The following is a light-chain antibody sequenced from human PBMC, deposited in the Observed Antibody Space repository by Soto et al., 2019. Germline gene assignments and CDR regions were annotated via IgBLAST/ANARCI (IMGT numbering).Light chain of an antibody. V-gene: IGLV2-11*01. CDR3: CSYAGSRTYV. J-gene: IGLJ1*01. CDR1: SSDVGGYNY. CDR2: DVS. Sequence: SALTQPRSVSGSPGQSVTISCTGTSSDVGGYNYVSWYQQHPGKAPKAMIYDVSERPSGVPDRCSGAKSGNTAALTISGLQAEDEADYYCCSYAGSRTYVLGTGTKLTVL.